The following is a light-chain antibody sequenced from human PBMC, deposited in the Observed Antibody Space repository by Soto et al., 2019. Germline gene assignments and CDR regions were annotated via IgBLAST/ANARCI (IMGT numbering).Light chain of an antibody. V-gene: IGKV1-5*01. J-gene: IGKJ1*01. CDR1: QSIRSC. CDR2: YAS. CDR3: QHYYSYWT. Sequence: GDRVTLTCRASQSIRSCLAWYQQKPGKAPKLMIYYASSLESGVPSRFSGSGSGTESTLTICSLNPDDCSAYYCQHYYSYWTFGQGTKVEIE.